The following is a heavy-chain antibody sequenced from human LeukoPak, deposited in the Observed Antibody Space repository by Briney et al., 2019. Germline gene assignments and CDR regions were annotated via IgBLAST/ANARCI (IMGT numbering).Heavy chain of an antibody. CDR2: IYWDDDK. Sequence: SGPTLVNPTQTLTLTCTFSGFSLSTNAVGVGWIRQLPGKALEWLALIYWDDDKRYSPSLKSRLTITMDTSKNQVVLTMTNVDPVDTATYYCAHSSNYRDGYIAAAGAFDYWGQGTLVTVSS. J-gene: IGHJ4*02. D-gene: IGHD6-13*01. CDR1: GFSLSTNAVG. CDR3: AHSSNYRDGYIAAAGAFDY. V-gene: IGHV2-5*02.